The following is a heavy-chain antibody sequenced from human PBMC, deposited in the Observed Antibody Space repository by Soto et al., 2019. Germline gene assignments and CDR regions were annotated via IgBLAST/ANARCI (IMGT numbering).Heavy chain of an antibody. D-gene: IGHD3-22*01. CDR3: AKDPAYDDSSGYYDNFDY. Sequence: PGGSLRLSCAASGFTFSSYAMSWVRQAPGKGLEWVSAISGSGGSTYYADSVKGRFTISRDNSKNTLYLQMNSLRAEDTAVYYCAKDPAYDDSSGYYDNFDYWGQGTLLTVSS. CDR1: GFTFSSYA. J-gene: IGHJ4*02. V-gene: IGHV3-23*01. CDR2: ISGSGGST.